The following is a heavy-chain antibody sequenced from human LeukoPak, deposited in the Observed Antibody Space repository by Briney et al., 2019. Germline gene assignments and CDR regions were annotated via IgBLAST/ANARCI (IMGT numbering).Heavy chain of an antibody. CDR2: IYSDDTT. Sequence: GGSLRLSCTASEFSVSTNYMSWVRQAPGKGLEWVSIIYSDDTTYYADSVKGRFTISIDNSKNTLYLQMYSLRAEDTAVYYCAKCGFYCSGDKCSIYYYYYMDVWGKGTTVTISS. CDR1: EFSVSTNY. V-gene: IGHV3-53*01. J-gene: IGHJ6*03. CDR3: AKCGFYCSGDKCSIYYYYYMDV. D-gene: IGHD2-15*01.